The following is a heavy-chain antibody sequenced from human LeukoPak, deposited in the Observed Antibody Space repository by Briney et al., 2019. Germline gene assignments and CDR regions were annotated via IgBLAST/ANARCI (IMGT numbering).Heavy chain of an antibody. Sequence: GGSLRLSCAVSEFIFSSIWMSWVGRAPGKGLEWLASIKQDGSEKYYVDSVKGRFTVSRDNAKNSLHLQMNSLRAEDTAVYYCARVYRSSSGYCFDFWGQGTLVTVSS. CDR1: EFIFSSIW. J-gene: IGHJ4*02. CDR3: ARVYRSSSGYCFDF. D-gene: IGHD6-6*01. CDR2: IKQDGSEK. V-gene: IGHV3-7*01.